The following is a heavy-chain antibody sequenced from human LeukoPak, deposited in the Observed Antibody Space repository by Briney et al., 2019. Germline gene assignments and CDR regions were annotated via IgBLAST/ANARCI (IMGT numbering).Heavy chain of an antibody. CDR1: GFTFSSYG. D-gene: IGHD3-22*01. J-gene: IGHJ6*02. V-gene: IGHV3-33*01. CDR3: AREGPSYSSGYSYYYYGMDV. CDR2: IWYDGRNK. Sequence: GGSLRLSCAAAGFTFSSYGMHWVRQAPGKGLEWVAVIWYDGRNKFYADSLKGRFTISRDNAKNSMYLQMNSLRDEDTAVYYCAREGPSYSSGYSYYYYGMDVWGQGTTVTVSS.